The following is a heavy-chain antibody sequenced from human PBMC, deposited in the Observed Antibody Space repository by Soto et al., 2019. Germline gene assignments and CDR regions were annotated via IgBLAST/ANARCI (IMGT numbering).Heavy chain of an antibody. CDR1: GYSFTSYW. CDR2: IYPGDSDT. CDR3: SRPRGSYAYGMDV. D-gene: IGHD1-26*01. Sequence: ESLKISCKGSGYSFTSYWIGWVRQMPGKGLEWMGIIYPGDSDTRYSPSFQGQVTISADKSISTAYLQWSSLKASDTAMYYCSRPRGSYAYGMDVWGQATTVTVSS. J-gene: IGHJ6*02. V-gene: IGHV5-51*01.